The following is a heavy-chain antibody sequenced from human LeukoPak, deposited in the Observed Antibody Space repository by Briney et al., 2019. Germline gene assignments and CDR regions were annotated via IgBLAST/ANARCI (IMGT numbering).Heavy chain of an antibody. CDR1: GFTFSDYY. D-gene: IGHD2-15*01. V-gene: IGHV3-11*04. CDR2: ISSGGSTI. J-gene: IGHJ4*02. CDR3: AKVSWAVVVVAAIDY. Sequence: SGGSLRLSCAVSGFTFSDYYMSWIRQAPGKGLEWVSYISSGGSTISHADSVKGRFTIPRDNSKNTLYLQMNSLRAEDTAVYYCAKVSWAVVVVAAIDYWGQGTLVTVSS.